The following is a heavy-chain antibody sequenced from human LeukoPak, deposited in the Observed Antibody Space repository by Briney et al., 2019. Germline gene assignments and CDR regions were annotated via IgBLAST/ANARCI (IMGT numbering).Heavy chain of an antibody. V-gene: IGHV1-58*01. J-gene: IGHJ4*02. Sequence: SVKVSCKASGFTFTSSAVQWVRQARGQRLEWIGWIVVGSGNTNYAQKFQERVTITRDMSTSTAYMELSSLRSEDTAVYYCARGGRVVIIESLNYFDYWGQGTLVTVSS. CDR1: GFTFTSSA. CDR3: ARGGRVVIIESLNYFDY. D-gene: IGHD3-3*01. CDR2: IVVGSGNT.